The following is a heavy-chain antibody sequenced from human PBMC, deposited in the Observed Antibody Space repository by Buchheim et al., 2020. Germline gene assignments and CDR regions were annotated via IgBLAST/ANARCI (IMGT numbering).Heavy chain of an antibody. J-gene: IGHJ5*02. D-gene: IGHD3-3*01. V-gene: IGHV3-15*01. Sequence: EVQLVESGGGLVKPGGSLRLSCAVSGFRFSKAWMSWVRQAPGKGLEWVGSIKSKTDGGSTDYAAPVKGRFSISRDDSKNTLYLQMNSLKTEDTAVYYCATLRFLKWLGWFDPWGQGTL. CDR1: GFRFSKAW. CDR2: IKSKTDGGST. CDR3: ATLRFLKWLGWFDP.